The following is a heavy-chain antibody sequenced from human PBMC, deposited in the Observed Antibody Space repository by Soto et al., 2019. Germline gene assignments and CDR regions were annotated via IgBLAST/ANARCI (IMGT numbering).Heavy chain of an antibody. CDR1: DGCIISRTYF. CDR2: IYYTGIT. Sequence: QIKSVTCPVSDGCIISRTYFRSWAKKRPGEGLEWIGNIYYTGITYYNLSLKSRVAISVDTSKNHFSLTLTSLTAADTAIYYCARVLLTPSTHRERWGPGPRVTVSA. J-gene: IGHJ4*02. D-gene: IGHD2-15*01. V-gene: IGHV4-31*03. CDR3: ARVLLTPSTHRER.